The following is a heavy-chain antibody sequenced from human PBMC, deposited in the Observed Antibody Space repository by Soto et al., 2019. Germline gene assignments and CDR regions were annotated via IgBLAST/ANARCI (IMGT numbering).Heavy chain of an antibody. Sequence: EVQLVESGGGLVQPGRALRLSCVASGFTFDDYAMHWVRQAPGKGLEWVSGISWNSDRIFYAASVKGRFTISRDNAKNSLYLQMNSLRTEDTALYYCAKDLGQTLPTSAFESWCQGTLVTVSA. CDR1: GFTFDDYA. CDR2: ISWNSDRI. CDR3: AKDLGQTLPTSAFES. V-gene: IGHV3-9*01. J-gene: IGHJ4*02.